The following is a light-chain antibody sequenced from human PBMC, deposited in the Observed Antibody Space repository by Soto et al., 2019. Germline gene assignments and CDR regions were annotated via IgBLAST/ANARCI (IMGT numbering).Light chain of an antibody. V-gene: IGKV3-15*01. J-gene: IGKJ2*01. CDR1: QSVASN. CDR3: QQYHNWPPQYT. Sequence: EIVMTQSPASLSVSPGDGATLSCRASQSVASNVAWYQQKPGQGPRLLIHGASTRAVGVPARFSGSGSGTDFTLTINMLQSEDFAVYYCQQYHNWPPQYTFGQGTKLQIK. CDR2: GAS.